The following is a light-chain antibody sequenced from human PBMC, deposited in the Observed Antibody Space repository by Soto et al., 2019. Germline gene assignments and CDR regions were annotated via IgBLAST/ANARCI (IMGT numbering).Light chain of an antibody. CDR1: QSVASSY. J-gene: IGKJ2*01. Sequence: EIVLTQSPGTLSLSPGETATLSCRASQSVASSYLAWYQQKPGQAPRLLIYGASKRATGIPDRFSCSGSGTDFTLTISRLEPEDFAVFYCHQFGESPLTFGQGTKLEIK. V-gene: IGKV3-20*01. CDR2: GAS. CDR3: HQFGESPLT.